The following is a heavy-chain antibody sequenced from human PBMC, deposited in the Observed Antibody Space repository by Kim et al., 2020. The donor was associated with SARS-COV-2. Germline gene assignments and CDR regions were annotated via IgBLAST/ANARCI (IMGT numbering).Heavy chain of an antibody. D-gene: IGHD4-17*01. CDR2: IYYSGST. V-gene: IGHV4-61*05. Sequence: SETLSLTCTVSGGSISSSSYYWGWIRQPPGKGLEWIGYIYYSGSTYYNPSLKSRVTISVDTSKNQFSLKLSSVTAADTAVYYCARGTTSPGKAFDIWGQGTMVTVSS. CDR1: GGSISSSSYY. CDR3: ARGTTSPGKAFDI. J-gene: IGHJ3*02.